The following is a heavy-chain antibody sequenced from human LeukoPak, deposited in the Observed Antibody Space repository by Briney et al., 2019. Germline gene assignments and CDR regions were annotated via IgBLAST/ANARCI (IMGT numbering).Heavy chain of an antibody. CDR3: ARTGYANNWFDP. V-gene: IGHV3-33*01. D-gene: IGHD3-9*01. CDR1: GFIFSSYG. CDR2: IWYDGGNK. J-gene: IGHJ5*02. Sequence: GGSLRLSCAASGFIFSSYGMHWVRQAPGKGLEWVATIWYDGGNKYYADSVKGRFTISRDNSKNTLYLQMNSLRAEDTAVYYCARTGYANNWFDPWGQGTLVTVSS.